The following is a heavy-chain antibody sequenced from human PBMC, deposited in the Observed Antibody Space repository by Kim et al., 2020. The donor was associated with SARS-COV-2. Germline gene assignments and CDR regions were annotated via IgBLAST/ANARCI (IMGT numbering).Heavy chain of an antibody. Sequence: DSVKGRFTISRDNTKNTQYLQMNSLRAEDTAVYYCAKDLRIAAAGTSIDYWGQGTLVTVSS. V-gene: IGHV3-23*01. CDR3: AKDLRIAAAGTSIDY. D-gene: IGHD6-13*01. J-gene: IGHJ4*02.